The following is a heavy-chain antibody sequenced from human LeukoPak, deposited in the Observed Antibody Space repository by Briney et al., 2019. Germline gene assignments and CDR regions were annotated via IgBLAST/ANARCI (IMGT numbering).Heavy chain of an antibody. CDR2: IHYRGTT. CDR1: GDSLTTDDSF. Sequence: PSETLSLTCTVSGDSLTTDDSFWSWIRQFPGKGLEWIGYIHYRGTTNYNPSLKSRLSMSIDMSKDQFSLNLTSVTAADTAIYYCARDGSINDAFDIWGQGIVVTVSS. V-gene: IGHV4-31*03. CDR3: ARDGSINDAFDI. J-gene: IGHJ3*02.